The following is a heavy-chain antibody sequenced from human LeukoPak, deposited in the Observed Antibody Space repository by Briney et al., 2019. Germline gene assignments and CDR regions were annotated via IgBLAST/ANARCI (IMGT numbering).Heavy chain of an antibody. Sequence: GGSLRLSCAASGFTFSSYSMNWVRQAPGKGLEWVSYISSSSSTIYYADSVKGRFTISRDNAKNSLYLQMNSLRAEDTAVYYCARDLGGGDCNFDDWGQGTLVTVSS. CDR3: ARDLGGGDCNFDD. CDR1: GFTFSSYS. V-gene: IGHV3-48*01. D-gene: IGHD2-21*02. J-gene: IGHJ4*02. CDR2: ISSSSSTI.